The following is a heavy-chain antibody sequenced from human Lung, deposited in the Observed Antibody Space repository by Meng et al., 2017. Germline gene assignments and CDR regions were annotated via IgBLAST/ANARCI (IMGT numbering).Heavy chain of an antibody. V-gene: IGHV1-2*06. D-gene: IGHD6-13*01. CDR2: IDPKSGDT. J-gene: IGHJ4*02. CDR1: GYNFPDSW. CDR3: ARDEDISAAGKLFGDY. Sequence: VGVGTFGAGVKKPGASGKVSCKPSGYNFPDSWLHWVRRAPGQGLEWMGRIDPKSGDTHYAQRFQGRVTMTGDTSISTAYMELSGLRSDDTAMYYCARDEDISAAGKLFGDYWGQGTLVTVSS.